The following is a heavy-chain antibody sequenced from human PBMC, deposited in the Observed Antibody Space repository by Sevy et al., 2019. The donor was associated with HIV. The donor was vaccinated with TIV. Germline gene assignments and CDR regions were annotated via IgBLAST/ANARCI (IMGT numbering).Heavy chain of an antibody. V-gene: IGHV3-7*01. CDR3: ARIGYSSSANDY. CDR2: INQDGSVQ. CDR1: GFTFNIHW. Sequence: GGSLRLSCAPSGFTFNIHWMSWVRQAPGKGLEGVAKINQDGSVQYDVDSVKGRFTISRDNAKNSVYLQMNSLRVEDTSIYYCARIGYSSSANDYWGQGTLVTVSS. J-gene: IGHJ4*02. D-gene: IGHD6-13*01.